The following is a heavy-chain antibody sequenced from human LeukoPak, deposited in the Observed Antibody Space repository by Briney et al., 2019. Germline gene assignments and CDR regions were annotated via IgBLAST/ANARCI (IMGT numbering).Heavy chain of an antibody. Sequence: GESLKISCKASGYTFTSYAMHWVRQAPGQRLEWMGWINAGNGNTKYSQKFQGRVTITRDTSASTAYMELSSLRSEDTAVYYCARVLAQKQQLVPGYWGQGTLVTVSS. CDR3: ARVLAQKQQLVPGY. CDR1: GYTFTSYA. D-gene: IGHD6-13*01. V-gene: IGHV1-3*01. J-gene: IGHJ4*02. CDR2: INAGNGNT.